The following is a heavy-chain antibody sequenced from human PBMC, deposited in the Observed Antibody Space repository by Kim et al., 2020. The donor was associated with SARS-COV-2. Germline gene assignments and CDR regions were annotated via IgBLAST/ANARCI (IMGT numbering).Heavy chain of an antibody. V-gene: IGHV3-23*01. D-gene: IGHD2-2*01. CDR3: AKMDPHSCRRASCFEYF. CDR1: GFTFSSFA. Sequence: GGSLRLSCAVSGFTFSSFAMNWVREAPGKGLEWLSGISGSGGYTYYADSVKGRFTISGDNSKNTLYLQMSSLRAEDTAIYYCAKMDPHSCRRASCFEYF. J-gene: IGHJ4*01. CDR2: ISGSGGYT.